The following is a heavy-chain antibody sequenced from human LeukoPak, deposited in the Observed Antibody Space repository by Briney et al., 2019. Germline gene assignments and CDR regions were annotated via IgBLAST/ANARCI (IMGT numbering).Heavy chain of an antibody. D-gene: IGHD5-24*01. V-gene: IGHV3-53*01. CDR3: TRGDGYNFWDY. CDR2: IYIGGST. Sequence: PGGSLSLSCAASGFTVSSYYMSWVRPAPGKGVEWVSVIYIGGSTYYADSVRGRFTISRDNSENTVFLQMNSLRAEDTAVYYCTRGDGYNFWDYWGQGTLVSVSS. CDR1: GFTVSSYY. J-gene: IGHJ4*02.